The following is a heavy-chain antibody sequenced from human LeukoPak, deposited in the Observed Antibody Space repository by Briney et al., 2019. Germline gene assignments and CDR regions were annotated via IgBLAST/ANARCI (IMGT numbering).Heavy chain of an antibody. CDR2: IYYSGST. Sequence: PSETLSLTCTVSGGSIGSYYWSWIRQPPGKGLEWIGYIYYSGSTNYNPSLKSRVTISVDTSKNQFSLKLSSVTAADTAVYYCARRSPSDYYDSSGYYDPWGQGTLVTVSS. J-gene: IGHJ5*02. V-gene: IGHV4-59*08. D-gene: IGHD3-22*01. CDR3: ARRSPSDYYDSSGYYDP. CDR1: GGSIGSYY.